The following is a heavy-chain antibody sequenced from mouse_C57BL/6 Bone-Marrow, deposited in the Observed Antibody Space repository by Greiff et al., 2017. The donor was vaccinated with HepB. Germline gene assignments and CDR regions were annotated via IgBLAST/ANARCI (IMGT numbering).Heavy chain of an antibody. Sequence: EVKVVESGAELVKPGASVKLSCTASGFNIKDYYMHWVKQRTEQGLEWIGRIDPEDGETKYAPKFQGKATITADTSSNTAYLQLSSLTSEDTAVYYCAGGLEGGYAMDYWGQGTSVTVSS. CDR2: IDPEDGET. D-gene: IGHD2-4*01. CDR1: GFNIKDYY. V-gene: IGHV14-2*01. J-gene: IGHJ4*01. CDR3: AGGLEGGYAMDY.